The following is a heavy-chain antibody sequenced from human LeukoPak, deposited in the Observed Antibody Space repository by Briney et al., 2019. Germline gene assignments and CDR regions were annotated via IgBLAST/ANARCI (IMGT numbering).Heavy chain of an antibody. V-gene: IGHV1-2*02. D-gene: IGHD6-13*01. CDR2: INPNSDDT. Sequence: ASVKVSCKASGYTFSGYYIHWVRQAPGQGLEWMGWINPNSDDTNYAQKFQGRVTMTRDMSTSTVYMELSSLRSEDTAVYYCARDFLAAADALDYWGQGTLVTVSS. CDR3: ARDFLAAADALDY. J-gene: IGHJ4*02. CDR1: GYTFSGYY.